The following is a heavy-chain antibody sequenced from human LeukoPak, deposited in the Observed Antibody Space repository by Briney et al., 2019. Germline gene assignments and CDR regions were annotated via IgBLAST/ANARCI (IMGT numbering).Heavy chain of an antibody. CDR3: ARESKYSGYPFDY. V-gene: IGHV3-74*01. J-gene: IGHJ4*02. Sequence: GGSLRLSCAASGFTFSSYWMHWVRQAPGKGLVWVSRVNSDGSGTTYADSAKGRFTISRDNAKNTLYLQMNSLRAEDTAVYYCARESKYSGYPFDYWGQGTLVTVSS. CDR2: VNSDGSGT. CDR1: GFTFSSYW. D-gene: IGHD5-12*01.